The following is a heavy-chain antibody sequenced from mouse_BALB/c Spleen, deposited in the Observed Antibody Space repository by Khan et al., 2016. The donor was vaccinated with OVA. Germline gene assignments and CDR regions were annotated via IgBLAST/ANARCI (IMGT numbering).Heavy chain of an antibody. CDR3: VRGYYGDPFAY. CDR1: GFTFRDYY. Sequence: EVELVESGGGLMKPGGSLKLSCAASGFTFRDYYMYWVRQTPAKRLEWVATIRDMNSYIYYQDNVKGRFTISRDNAKNNLYLQRNSLRSEDTAMYYCVRGYYGDPFAYWGQGILVTVSA. CDR2: IRDMNSYI. V-gene: IGHV5-4*02. D-gene: IGHD2-13*01. J-gene: IGHJ3*01.